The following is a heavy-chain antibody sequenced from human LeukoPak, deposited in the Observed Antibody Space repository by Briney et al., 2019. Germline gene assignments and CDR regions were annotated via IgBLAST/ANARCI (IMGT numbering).Heavy chain of an antibody. V-gene: IGHV1-18*01. D-gene: IGHD2-2*01. CDR1: GYTFTSYG. CDR3: ARAEQYQLLLH. J-gene: IGHJ4*02. CDR2: ISAYNGNT. Sequence: GASLKVSCKASGYTFTSYGITWVRQAPGQGLEWMGWISAYNGNTNYAQKLQGRVTMTTDTSTSTAYLDLRSLRSDNTAVYYCARAEQYQLLLHWGEGALVTVSS.